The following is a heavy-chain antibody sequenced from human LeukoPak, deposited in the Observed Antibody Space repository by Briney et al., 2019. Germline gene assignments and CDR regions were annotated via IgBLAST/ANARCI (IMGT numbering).Heavy chain of an antibody. V-gene: IGHV4-59*01. J-gene: IGHJ2*01. CDR3: ARGDSSGYYYWYFDL. Sequence: SETLSLTCTVSGGSISSYYWSWIRQPPGKGLEWIGYIYYSGSTNYNPSLKSRVTISVDTSKNQFSLKLSSVTAADMAVYYCARGDSSGYYYWYFDLWGRGTLVTVSS. D-gene: IGHD3-22*01. CDR1: GGSISSYY. CDR2: IYYSGST.